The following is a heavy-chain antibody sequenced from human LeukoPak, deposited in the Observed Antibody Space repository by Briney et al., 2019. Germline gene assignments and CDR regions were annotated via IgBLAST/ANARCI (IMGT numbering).Heavy chain of an antibody. CDR1: GGSFSGYY. CDR3: ASLWPYQLSAFDI. J-gene: IGHJ3*02. V-gene: IGHV4-34*01. D-gene: IGHD2-2*01. CDR2: INHSGST. Sequence: SETLSLTCAVYGGSFSGYYWSWIRQPPGKGLEWIGEINHSGSTNYNPSLKSRVTISVDTSRNQFSLKLSSVTAADTAVYYCASLWPYQLSAFDIWGQGTMVTVSS.